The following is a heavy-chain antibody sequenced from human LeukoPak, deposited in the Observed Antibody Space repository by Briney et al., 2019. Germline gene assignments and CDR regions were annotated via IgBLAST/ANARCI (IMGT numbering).Heavy chain of an antibody. D-gene: IGHD3-10*01. Sequence: GGSLRLSCAASGFTFSSYAMHWVRQAPGKGLEWVAVISYDGSSKYYADSVKGRFTISRDNSKSTLYLQMNSLRAEDTAVYYCARDREVRGLYYFDYWGQGTLVTVSS. CDR1: GFTFSSYA. CDR2: ISYDGSSK. V-gene: IGHV3-30-3*01. J-gene: IGHJ4*02. CDR3: ARDREVRGLYYFDY.